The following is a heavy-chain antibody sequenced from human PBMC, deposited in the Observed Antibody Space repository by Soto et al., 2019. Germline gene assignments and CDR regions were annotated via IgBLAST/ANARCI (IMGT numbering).Heavy chain of an antibody. J-gene: IGHJ4*02. Sequence: PGGSLRLSCAASGFTFSSYWMSWVRQAPGKGLEWVANIKEDGSEKSYVDSVKGRFTISRDNAKNSPYLQMNSLRAEDTAVYYCARDSGYSYGPLDYWGQGTLVTVSS. D-gene: IGHD5-18*01. CDR1: GFTFSSYW. V-gene: IGHV3-7*01. CDR2: IKEDGSEK. CDR3: ARDSGYSYGPLDY.